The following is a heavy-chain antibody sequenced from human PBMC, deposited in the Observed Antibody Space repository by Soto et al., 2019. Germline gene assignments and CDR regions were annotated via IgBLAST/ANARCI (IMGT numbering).Heavy chain of an antibody. CDR3: ARDKSTVAEGGMEV. D-gene: IGHD2-15*01. CDR2: IWYDGSNK. V-gene: IGHV3-33*01. Sequence: GGSLRLSCASSVFTFSSYGMHWVRHSPGKGLEWVAVIWYDGSNKYYADSVKGRFTISRDNSKNTLYLQMNSLRAEDTAVYYCARDKSTVAEGGMEVWGQGTTVTVSS. J-gene: IGHJ6*02. CDR1: VFTFSSYG.